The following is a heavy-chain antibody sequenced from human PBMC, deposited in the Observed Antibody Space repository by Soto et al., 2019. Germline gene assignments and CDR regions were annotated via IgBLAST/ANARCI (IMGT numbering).Heavy chain of an antibody. CDR2: IYWDDDK. CDR3: ARTRITMVRGVIITSIGADY. V-gene: IGHV2-5*02. CDR1: GFSLSTSGVG. Sequence: QITLKESGPTLVKPTQTLTLTCTFSGFSLSTSGVGVGWIRQPPGKALEWLALIYWDDDKRYSPSLKSRLTITKDTSKNQVVLTRTNMDPGDTATYYCARTRITMVRGVIITSIGADYWGQGTLVTVSS. D-gene: IGHD3-10*01. J-gene: IGHJ4*02.